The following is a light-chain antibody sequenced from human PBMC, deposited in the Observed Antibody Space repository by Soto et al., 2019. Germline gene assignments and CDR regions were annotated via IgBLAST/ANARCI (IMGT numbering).Light chain of an antibody. J-gene: IGLJ2*01. CDR2: RND. Sequence: QSVLTQPPSVSGTPGQRVTISCSGSNSNIGTYPVNWYQQLPGMAPKLLIYRNDQRPLGVPDRFSGSKSGTSASLSISRRLFEDESDYYCASWDDNLNGRVIFVGGTKLTVL. CDR1: NSNIGTYP. V-gene: IGLV1-44*01. CDR3: ASWDDNLNGRVI.